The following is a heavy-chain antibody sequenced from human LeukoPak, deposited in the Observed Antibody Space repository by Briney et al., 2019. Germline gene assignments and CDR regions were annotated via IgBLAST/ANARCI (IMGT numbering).Heavy chain of an antibody. J-gene: IGHJ6*02. CDR1: GFTFGDYA. V-gene: IGHV3-49*04. CDR3: TRDRPMLRGVIGFRGMDV. D-gene: IGHD3-10*01. CDR2: IRSKAYGGTT. Sequence: GGSLRLSCTASGFTFGDYAMSWVRQAPGKGLEWVGFIRSKAYGGTTEYAASVKGRFTISRDDSKSIAYLQMNSLKTEDTAVYYCTRDRPMLRGVIGFRGMDVWGQGTTVTVSS.